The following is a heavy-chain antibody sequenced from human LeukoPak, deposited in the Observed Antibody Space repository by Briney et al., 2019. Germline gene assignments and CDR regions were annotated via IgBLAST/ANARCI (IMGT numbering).Heavy chain of an antibody. CDR1: GGSISSSSYY. D-gene: IGHD3-16*01. Sequence: SETLSLTCTVSGGSISSSSYYWGWIRQPPGKGLEWIGSIYYSGSTYYNPSLKSRVTISVDTSKNQFSLKLSSVTAADTAVYYCARFLITFAGEASDIWGQGTMVTASS. V-gene: IGHV4-39*07. CDR3: ARFLITFAGEASDI. J-gene: IGHJ3*02. CDR2: IYYSGST.